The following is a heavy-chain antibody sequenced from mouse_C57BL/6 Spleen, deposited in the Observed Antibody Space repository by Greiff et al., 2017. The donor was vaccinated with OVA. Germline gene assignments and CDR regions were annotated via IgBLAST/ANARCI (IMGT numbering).Heavy chain of an antibody. J-gene: IGHJ4*01. Sequence: EVKLVESGGGLVKPGGSLKLSCAASGFTFSSYAMSWVRQTPEKRLEWVATISAGGSYTYYPDNVKGRFTISRDNAKNNLYLQLSHLKSEDSAMYYCARDKGVRTGYGYWGQGTSVTVSS. V-gene: IGHV5-4*01. CDR2: ISAGGSYT. CDR3: ARDKGVRTGYGY. CDR1: GFTFSSYA. D-gene: IGHD2-10*02.